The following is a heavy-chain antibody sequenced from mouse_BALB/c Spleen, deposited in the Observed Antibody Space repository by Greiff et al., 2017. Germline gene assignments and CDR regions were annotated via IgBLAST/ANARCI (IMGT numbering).Heavy chain of an antibody. J-gene: IGHJ3*01. D-gene: IGHD1-2*01. Sequence: QVQLKESGPGLVAPSQSLSITCTVSGFSLSRYSVHWVRQPPGKGLEWLGMIWGGGSTDYNSALKSRLSISKDNSKSQVFLKMNSLQTDDTAMYYCAGFITTARGFAYWGQGTLVTVSA. V-gene: IGHV2-6-4*01. CDR1: GFSLSRYS. CDR2: IWGGGST. CDR3: AGFITTARGFAY.